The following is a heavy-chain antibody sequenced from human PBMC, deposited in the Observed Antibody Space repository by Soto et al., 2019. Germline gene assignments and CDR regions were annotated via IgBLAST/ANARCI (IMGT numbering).Heavy chain of an antibody. CDR3: ARVNGNYYYGMDV. Sequence: QVQLQESGPGLVKPSQTLSLTCTVSGGSISSGGYYWSWIRQHPGKGLEWIGYIYYSGSTYYNPSLKSRVXXSXDXCKNQFSLKLSSVTAADTAVYYCARVNGNYYYGMDVWGQGTTVTVSS. CDR1: GGSISSGGYY. J-gene: IGHJ6*02. V-gene: IGHV4-31*03. CDR2: IYYSGST.